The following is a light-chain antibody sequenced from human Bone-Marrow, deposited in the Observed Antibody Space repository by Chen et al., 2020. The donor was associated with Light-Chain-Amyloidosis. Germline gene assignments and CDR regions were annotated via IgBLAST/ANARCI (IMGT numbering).Light chain of an antibody. V-gene: IGLV2-14*03. CDR3: SSYTVSSTWV. Sequence: QSALTQPASSSGSPRQSITLSCPGARSDVGGYNFVSWYQQLPGKAPKLLIYDVTNRPSGVSYRFSGSKSGNTASLTVSGLQAEDEADYYCSSYTVSSTWVFGGGTKLTVL. CDR1: RSDVGGYNF. CDR2: DVT. J-gene: IGLJ3*02.